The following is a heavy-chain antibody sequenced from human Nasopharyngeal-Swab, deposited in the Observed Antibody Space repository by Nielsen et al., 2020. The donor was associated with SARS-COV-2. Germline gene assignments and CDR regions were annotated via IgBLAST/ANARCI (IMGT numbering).Heavy chain of an antibody. CDR1: GFTFESYG. J-gene: IGHJ6*03. CDR2: ISGSGDNT. CDR3: AKDPSAAMDV. Sequence: GESLKISCEASGFTFESYGMTWVRQAPGKGLEWVSTISGSGDNTHYADSVRGRFTISRDNSQRTVFLQMTSLRAEDTALYYCAKDPSAAMDVWGKGTTDIVSS. D-gene: IGHD6-13*01. V-gene: IGHV3-23*01.